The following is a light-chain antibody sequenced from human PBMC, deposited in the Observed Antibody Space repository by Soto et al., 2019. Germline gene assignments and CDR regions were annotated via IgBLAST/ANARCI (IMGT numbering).Light chain of an antibody. CDR1: QSVSSSY. Sequence: EIVLTQSPGTLSLSPGERATLSCRASQSVSSSYLAWYQQKPGQAPRLLIYGASTRATGIPDRFSGSGSGTHFTLTISRLEPEDFAVYYCQQYGTSGPFGPGTKVDIK. CDR2: GAS. J-gene: IGKJ3*01. V-gene: IGKV3-20*01. CDR3: QQYGTSGP.